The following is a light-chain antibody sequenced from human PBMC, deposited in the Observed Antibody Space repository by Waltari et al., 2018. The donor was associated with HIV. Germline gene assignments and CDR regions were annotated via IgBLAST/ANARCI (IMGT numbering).Light chain of an antibody. J-gene: IGKJ1*01. CDR2: AAS. CDR3: QQYGRTPWT. CDR1: QDITSS. V-gene: IGKV1-NL1*01. Sequence: DIEITQSPSSLPASFVARVTITCRASQDITSSLAWYQQKAGKAPNLLLYAASRLESGVPSRFSGSGSGTDYTLTINSLQSEDFATYYCQQYGRTPWTFGQGTKVEIK.